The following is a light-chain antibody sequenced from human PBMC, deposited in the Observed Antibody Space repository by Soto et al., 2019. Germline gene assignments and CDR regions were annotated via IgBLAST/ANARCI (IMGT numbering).Light chain of an antibody. CDR3: QQLNSYQWT. V-gene: IGKV1-9*01. CDR2: AAS. CDR1: QGISSY. Sequence: DIPLTQSPSFLSASVGDRVTITCRASQGISSYLAWYQQKPGKAPKLLIYAASTLQSGVPSRFSGSGSGTEFTLTIRSLQPEDFATYYCQQLNSYQWTFGQGPKVEIK. J-gene: IGKJ1*01.